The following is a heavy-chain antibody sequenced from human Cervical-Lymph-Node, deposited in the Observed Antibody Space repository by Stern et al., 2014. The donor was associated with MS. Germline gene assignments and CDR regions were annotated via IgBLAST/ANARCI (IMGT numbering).Heavy chain of an antibody. CDR3: ARGISSSRYAYGMDV. Sequence: QLQLQESGPGLVKPSETLSLTCSVSGGSISSDYWNWIRQPPGKALEWIGFFYNSGNTKYNPSLSSRVTISIDTSKNQLFLKVTSVTAADTAVYYCARGISSSRYAYGMDVWGQGTTVTVSS. CDR1: GGSISSDY. J-gene: IGHJ6*02. D-gene: IGHD6-13*01. V-gene: IGHV4-59*01. CDR2: FYNSGNT.